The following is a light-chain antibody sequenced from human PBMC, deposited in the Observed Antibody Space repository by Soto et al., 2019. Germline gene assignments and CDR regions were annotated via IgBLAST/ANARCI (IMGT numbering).Light chain of an antibody. V-gene: IGKV3-20*01. CDR2: GVS. Sequence: EIVLTQSPGTLSLSPGERATLSCRASQSVGSRSLAWYQQKPGQAPRLLIYGVSSRATGIPDRFSGSGSGTDFTLTISRLEPEDFAVYYCQQYGSSGTFGQGTKVDIK. CDR3: QQYGSSGT. CDR1: QSVGSRS. J-gene: IGKJ1*01.